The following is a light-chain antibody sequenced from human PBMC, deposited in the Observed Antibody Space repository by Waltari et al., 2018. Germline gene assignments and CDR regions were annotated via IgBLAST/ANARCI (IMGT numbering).Light chain of an antibody. CDR1: KSNIGNNS. CDR2: KNS. V-gene: IGLV1-47*01. CDR3: AAWDDGWSGPWV. J-gene: IGLJ3*02. Sequence: QSVLTQPPSTSATPGQRVTISCSGSKSNIGNNSVYGYQQVPGMAPKLIIYKNSQRPAGVPDRFSGSKSGTSASLAISGLRSEDEATYHCAAWDDGWSGPWVFGGGTRVTVL.